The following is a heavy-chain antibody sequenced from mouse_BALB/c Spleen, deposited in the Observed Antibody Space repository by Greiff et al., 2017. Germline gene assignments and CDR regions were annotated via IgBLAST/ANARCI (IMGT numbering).Heavy chain of an antibody. CDR1: GYTFTDYE. CDR3: TRYRYFDY. J-gene: IGHJ2*01. V-gene: IGHV1-15*01. CDR2: IDPETGGT. Sequence: QVQLQQSGAELVRPGASVTLSCKASGYTFTDYEMHWVKQTPVHGLEWIGAIDPETGGTAYNQKFKGKATLTADKSSSTAYMELRSLTSEDSAVYYCTRYRYFDYWGQGTTLTVSS.